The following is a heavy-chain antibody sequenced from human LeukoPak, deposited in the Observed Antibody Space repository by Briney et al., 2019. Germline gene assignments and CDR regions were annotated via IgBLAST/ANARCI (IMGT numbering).Heavy chain of an antibody. D-gene: IGHD3-10*01. CDR3: AKPPRGSGEDY. J-gene: IGHJ4*02. V-gene: IGHV3-23*01. CDR2: ISPSGDIT. CDR1: GFIFSSHG. Sequence: GGSLRLSCAASGFIFSSHGMNWVRQAPGKGLEWVSGISPSGDITYYADSVKGRFTISRDNSKNTVYLQMNSLRAEDTAVYYCAKPPRGSGEDYWGQGTLVTVSS.